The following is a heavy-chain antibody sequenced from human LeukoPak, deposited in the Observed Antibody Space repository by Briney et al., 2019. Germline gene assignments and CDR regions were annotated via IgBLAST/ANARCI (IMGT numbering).Heavy chain of an antibody. V-gene: IGHV3-74*01. J-gene: IGHJ4*02. Sequence: GGSLRLSCAASGFTFSSYWMHWVRQAPGKGLVWVSRINSDGSSTSYADSVKGRFTISRDNAKNTLYLQMNSLRAEDTAVYYCARERAGVLRYFDYWGQGTLVTVSS. CDR3: ARERAGVLRYFDY. CDR2: INSDGSST. D-gene: IGHD3-10*01. CDR1: GFTFSSYW.